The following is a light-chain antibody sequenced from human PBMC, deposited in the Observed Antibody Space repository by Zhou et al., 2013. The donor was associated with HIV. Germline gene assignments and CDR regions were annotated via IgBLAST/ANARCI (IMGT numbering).Light chain of an antibody. Sequence: IVMTQSPATLSVSPGESATLSCRASQSVGSNLAWYQQKPGQAPRLLIYGASTRVTGIPARFSGSGSGTEFTLTISSMQSEDFAVYYCQQYNNWPPMYTFGQGTRLEI. V-gene: IGKV3-15*01. CDR2: GAS. CDR1: QSVGSN. CDR3: QQYNNWPPMYT. J-gene: IGKJ2*01.